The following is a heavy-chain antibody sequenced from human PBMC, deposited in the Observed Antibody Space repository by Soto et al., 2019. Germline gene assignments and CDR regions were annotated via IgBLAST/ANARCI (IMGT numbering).Heavy chain of an antibody. CDR2: IKQDGSEK. CDR1: GFTFSSYW. J-gene: IGHJ3*02. Sequence: GGSLRLSCAASGFTFSSYWMSWVRQAPGKGLEWVANIKQDGSEKYYVDSVKGRFTISRDNAKNSLYLQMNSLRAEDTAVYYCSRVRAIGVAGVGGGDAFDIWGQGTMVTVSS. CDR3: SRVRAIGVAGVGGGDAFDI. V-gene: IGHV3-7*04. D-gene: IGHD6-19*01.